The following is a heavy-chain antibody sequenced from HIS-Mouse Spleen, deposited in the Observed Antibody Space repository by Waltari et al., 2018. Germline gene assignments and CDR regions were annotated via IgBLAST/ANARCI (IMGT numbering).Heavy chain of an antibody. CDR1: GGPISSSSYS. CDR3: AREIPYSSSWYDWYFDL. D-gene: IGHD6-13*01. CDR2: IYYSGST. Sequence: QLQLQESGPGLVKPSETLSLTCTASGGPISSSSYSRGWIRRPPGKGLEWIGSIYYSGSTYYNPSLKSRVTISVDTSKNQFSLKLSSVTAADTAVYYCAREIPYSSSWYDWYFDLWGRGTLVTVSS. J-gene: IGHJ2*01. V-gene: IGHV4-39*07.